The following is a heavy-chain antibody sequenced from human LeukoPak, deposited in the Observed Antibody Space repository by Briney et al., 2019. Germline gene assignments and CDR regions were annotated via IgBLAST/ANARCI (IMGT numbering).Heavy chain of an antibody. D-gene: IGHD3-22*01. CDR2: ISYDGSNT. V-gene: IGHV3-30*18. J-gene: IGHJ4*02. CDR3: AKDQYYYDSSGYPPVFDY. CDR1: GFTFSSYG. Sequence: GGSLRLSCAASGFTFSSYGMHWVRQAPGKGLEWVAVISYDGSNTYYADSVKGRFTISRDNSKNTLYLQMNSLRAEDTAVYYCAKDQYYYDSSGYPPVFDYWGQGTLVTVSS.